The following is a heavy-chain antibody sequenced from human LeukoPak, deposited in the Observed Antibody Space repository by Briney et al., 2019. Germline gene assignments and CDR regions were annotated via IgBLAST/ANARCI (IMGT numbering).Heavy chain of an antibody. J-gene: IGHJ4*02. V-gene: IGHV3-30*18. Sequence: GGSLRLSCAASGFTVSSNYMSWVRQAPGKGLEWVAVISYDGSSKDYADSVKGRFTISRDNSKNTLYLQMNSLRAEDTAVYYCAKAMGHDYGDYAGGAGYFDYWGQGTLVTVSS. CDR3: AKAMGHDYGDYAGGAGYFDY. CDR2: ISYDGSSK. D-gene: IGHD4-17*01. CDR1: GFTVSSNY.